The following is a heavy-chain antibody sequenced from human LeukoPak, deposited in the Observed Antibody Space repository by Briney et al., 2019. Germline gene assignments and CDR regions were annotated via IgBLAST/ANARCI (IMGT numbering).Heavy chain of an antibody. D-gene: IGHD5-18*01. CDR1: GGSISSYY. CDR3: ARQGRRYDY. V-gene: IGHV4-59*08. Sequence: SETLSLTCTVSGGSISSYYRSWIRQPPGKGLEWIGYIYYSGSTNYNPSLKSRVTISVDTSKNQFSLKLSSVTAADTAVYYCARQGRRYDYWGQGTLVTVSS. J-gene: IGHJ4*02. CDR2: IYYSGST.